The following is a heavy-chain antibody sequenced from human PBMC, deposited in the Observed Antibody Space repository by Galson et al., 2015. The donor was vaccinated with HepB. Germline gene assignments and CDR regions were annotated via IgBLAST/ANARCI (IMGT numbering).Heavy chain of an antibody. Sequence: SLRLSCAASGFRFSGSVIHWVRQASGKGLEWVGRIRTKANSYATAYAASVKGRFTIFRDDSKNTAFLQMNSLKTEDTAVYYCSRGVRRSLWGNSRYYGMDVWGQGTTVTVSS. V-gene: IGHV3-73*01. CDR1: GFRFSGSV. J-gene: IGHJ6*02. D-gene: IGHD3-16*01. CDR3: SRGVRRSLWGNSRYYGMDV. CDR2: IRTKANSYAT.